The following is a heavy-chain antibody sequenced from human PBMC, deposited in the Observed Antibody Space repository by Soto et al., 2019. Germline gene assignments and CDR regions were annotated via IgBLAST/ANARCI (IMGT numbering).Heavy chain of an antibody. CDR2: INTGNGNT. CDR3: ARGLITTIVVPRGLADY. V-gene: IGHV1-3*04. Sequence: ASVKVSCKASGYTVSNYAIHWVRQAPGQRLEWMGWINTGNGNTKYSQKFQGRVTISRDTSASTAYMELSSLRSEDTAVYYCARGLITTIVVPRGLADYWGQGTLVTVSS. D-gene: IGHD3-22*01. CDR1: GYTVSNYA. J-gene: IGHJ4*02.